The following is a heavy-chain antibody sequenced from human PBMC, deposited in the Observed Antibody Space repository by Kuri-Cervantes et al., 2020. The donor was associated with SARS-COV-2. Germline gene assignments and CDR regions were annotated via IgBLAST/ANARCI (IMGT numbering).Heavy chain of an antibody. V-gene: IGHV4-59*08. Sequence: SETLSLTCTVSGGSISSYYWGWIRQPPGKGLEWIGYIYYSGSTNYNPSLKSRVTISVDTSKNQFSLKLSSVTAADTAVYYCAGLYIGGQWLVHSAFDIWDQGTMVTVS. CDR1: GGSISSYY. CDR2: IYYSGST. J-gene: IGHJ3*02. CDR3: AGLYIGGQWLVHSAFDI. D-gene: IGHD6-19*01.